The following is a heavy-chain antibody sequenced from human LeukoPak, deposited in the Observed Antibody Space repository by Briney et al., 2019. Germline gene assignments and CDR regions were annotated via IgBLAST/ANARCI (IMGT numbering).Heavy chain of an antibody. CDR2: IIPIVGIA. Sequence: SVKVSCKASGGTFSSYAISWVRQAPGQGLEWMGTIIPIVGIANYAQKFQGRVTITADKFTSTAYMELSSLRSEDTAVYYCARDGEMATIYFDYWGQGTLVTVSS. J-gene: IGHJ4*02. D-gene: IGHD5-24*01. V-gene: IGHV1-69*04. CDR3: ARDGEMATIYFDY. CDR1: GGTFSSYA.